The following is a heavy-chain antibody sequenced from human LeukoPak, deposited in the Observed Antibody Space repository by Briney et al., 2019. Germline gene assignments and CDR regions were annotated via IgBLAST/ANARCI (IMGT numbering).Heavy chain of an antibody. J-gene: IGHJ4*02. CDR3: ARAYVDTAMVTGFDY. D-gene: IGHD5-18*01. CDR2: ISSSSSYI. CDR1: GFTFSSYS. Sequence: KSGGSPRLSCAASGFTFSSYSMNWVRQAPGKGLEWVSSISSSSSYIYYADSVKGRFTISRDNAKNSLYLQMNSLRAEDTAVYYCARAYVDTAMVTGFDYWGQGTLVTVSS. V-gene: IGHV3-21*01.